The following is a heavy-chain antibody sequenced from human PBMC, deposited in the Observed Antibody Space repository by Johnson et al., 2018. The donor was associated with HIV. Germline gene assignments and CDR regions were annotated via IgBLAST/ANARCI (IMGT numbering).Heavy chain of an antibody. J-gene: IGHJ3*02. CDR3: ARSRSSSWYEGAFDI. CDR1: GFTFSTNW. CDR2: ISGSGGRT. Sequence: VQLVESGGDLVQPGGSLRLSCVGSGFTFSTNWMHWVRQAPGKGLEWVSVISGSGGRTYYADSVKGRFTISRDNSKNTLYLQMNSLRAGDTAVYYGARSRSSSWYEGAFDIWGQGTMVTVSS. D-gene: IGHD6-13*01. V-gene: IGHV3-23*04.